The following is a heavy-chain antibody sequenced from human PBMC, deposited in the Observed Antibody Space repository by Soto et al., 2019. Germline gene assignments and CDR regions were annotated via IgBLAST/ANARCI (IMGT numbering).Heavy chain of an antibody. CDR1: GYSFSTSW. Sequence: GESLKISCKVSGYSFSTSWMGWVRQLPGKGLGWMGIIYPGDSDSRYGPSFEGHVTFSVDKSISTAYLEWSSLKASDTAMYYCARRYCSSTSCYMDWFDPWGQGTLVTVSS. V-gene: IGHV5-51*01. D-gene: IGHD2-2*02. J-gene: IGHJ5*02. CDR3: ARRYCSSTSCYMDWFDP. CDR2: IYPGDSDS.